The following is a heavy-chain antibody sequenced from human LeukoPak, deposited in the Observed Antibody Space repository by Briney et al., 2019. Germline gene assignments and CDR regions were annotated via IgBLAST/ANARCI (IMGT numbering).Heavy chain of an antibody. Sequence: GSLRLSCAASGFTFSTYNMNWVRQAPGKGLEWISYINADSSTIQYADSVRGRFTTSRDNAKNSLYLQMNSLRAEDTAVYYCVRDNSRGQSLGVIYWGQGSLVTVSS. CDR2: INADSSTI. CDR3: VRDNSRGQSLGVIY. J-gene: IGHJ4*02. CDR1: GFTFSTYN. V-gene: IGHV3-48*01. D-gene: IGHD3-22*01.